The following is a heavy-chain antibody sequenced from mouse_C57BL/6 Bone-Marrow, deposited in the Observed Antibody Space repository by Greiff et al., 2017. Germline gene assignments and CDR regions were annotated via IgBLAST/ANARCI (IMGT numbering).Heavy chain of an antibody. D-gene: IGHD1-1*01. V-gene: IGHV1-82*01. CDR3: ARDYGSSFLYFDY. CDR2: IYPGDGDT. CDR1: GYAFSSSW. Sequence: VQLQQSGPELVKPGASVKISCKASGYAFSSSWMNWVKQRPGKGLEWIGRIYPGDGDTNYNGKFKGKATLTADKSSSTAYMQLSSLTAEDSAVYFCARDYGSSFLYFDYWGQGTTLTVSS. J-gene: IGHJ2*01.